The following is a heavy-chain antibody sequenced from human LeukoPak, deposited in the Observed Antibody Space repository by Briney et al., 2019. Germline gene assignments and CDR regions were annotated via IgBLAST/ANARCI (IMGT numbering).Heavy chain of an antibody. V-gene: IGHV3-7*03. CDR1: GFTFSRYW. D-gene: IGHD3-22*01. Sequence: PGGSLRLSCAASGFTFSRYWMTWVRQAPGKGLEWVANIKQAGSKKNYVDSVKGRFTISRDNAKNSLYLQMNRLRAEDTAVYYGATPLDYYDSSGYHQGGDWGQGTLVTVSS. CDR3: ATPLDYYDSSGYHQGGD. J-gene: IGHJ4*02. CDR2: IKQAGSKK.